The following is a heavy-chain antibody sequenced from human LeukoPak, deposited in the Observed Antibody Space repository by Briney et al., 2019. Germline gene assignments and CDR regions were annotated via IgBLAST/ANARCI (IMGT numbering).Heavy chain of an antibody. CDR3: ARDGYYDSSGFLVPDFDY. Sequence: ASVKVSCKASGYTFTGYYMHWVRQAPGQGLEWMGRLHPNSGGTNYAQKFQGRVTMTRDTSISTAYMELSRLRSDDTAVYYCARDGYYDSSGFLVPDFDYWGQGTLVTVSS. CDR1: GYTFTGYY. V-gene: IGHV1-2*06. CDR2: LHPNSGGT. D-gene: IGHD3-22*01. J-gene: IGHJ4*02.